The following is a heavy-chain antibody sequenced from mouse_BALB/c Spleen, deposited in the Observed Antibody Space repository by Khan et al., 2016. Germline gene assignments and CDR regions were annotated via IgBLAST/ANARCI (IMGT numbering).Heavy chain of an antibody. J-gene: IGHJ2*01. CDR2: IRMKTNNYAT. V-gene: IGHV6-6*02. CDR1: GFTFSNYW. Sequence: EVQLVESGGGLVQPGGSMKLSCAASGFTFSNYWMNWVRQSPEKGLEWVAEIRMKTNNYATHHAVPVKGRITSARDEYKSSVHLQLNNAKAEDTGIYYCTSGNYYWGQGTTLTVSS. D-gene: IGHD2-1*01. CDR3: TSGNYY.